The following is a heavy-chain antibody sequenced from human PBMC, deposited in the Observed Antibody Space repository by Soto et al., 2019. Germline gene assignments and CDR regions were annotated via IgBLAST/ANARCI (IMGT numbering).Heavy chain of an antibody. J-gene: IGHJ4*02. CDR2: IYYSGST. D-gene: IGHD5-18*01. V-gene: IGHV4-30-4*01. CDR1: GGSISSGDYY. CDR3: ARHVDTAMVFFDY. Sequence: PSETLSLTCTVSGGSISSGDYYWSWIRQPPGKGLEWIGYIYYSGSTYYNPSLKSRVTISVDTSKNQFSLKLSSVTAADTAVYYCARHVDTAMVFFDYWGQGTLVTVSS.